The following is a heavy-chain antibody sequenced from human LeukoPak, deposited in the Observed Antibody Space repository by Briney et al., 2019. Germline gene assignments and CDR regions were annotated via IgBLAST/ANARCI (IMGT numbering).Heavy chain of an antibody. CDR3: ARGLPAFDI. Sequence: GGSLRLSCAASGFTFSSYSMNWVRQAPGKGREWVSSISSSSSYIYYAGSVKGRFTISRDNAKNSLYLRMSSLRAEDTAVYYCARGLPAFDIWGQGTMVTVSS. J-gene: IGHJ3*02. V-gene: IGHV3-21*01. CDR2: ISSSSSYI. CDR1: GFTFSSYS.